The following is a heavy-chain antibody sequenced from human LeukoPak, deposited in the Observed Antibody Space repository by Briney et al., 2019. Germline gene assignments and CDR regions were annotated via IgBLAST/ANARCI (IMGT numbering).Heavy chain of an antibody. CDR1: GGSIRSTTYY. J-gene: IGHJ4*02. V-gene: IGHV4-39*07. Sequence: SETLSLTCSVSGGSIRSTTYYWGWIRQPPGKGLEWIGSIYYSGNTYYSPSLMSRVTISVDTSKNQFSLKLSSVTAADTAVYYCARANYYDSSGLRYWGQGTLVTVSS. D-gene: IGHD3-22*01. CDR3: ARANYYDSSGLRY. CDR2: IYYSGNT.